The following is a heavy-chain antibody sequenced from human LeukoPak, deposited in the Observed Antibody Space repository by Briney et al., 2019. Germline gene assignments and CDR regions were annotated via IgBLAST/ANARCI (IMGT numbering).Heavy chain of an antibody. J-gene: IGHJ4*02. CDR1: GYSFNNYW. D-gene: IGHD4-11*01. Sequence: GESLKISCEGSGYSFNNYWIVWVRQMPGEGREGMGIIYPGDSDTRYSPSFQGVVTISVDKSISTAYLQWSSLKASDTAMYYCARRLTTATFDYWGQGTLVTVSS. CDR3: ARRLTTATFDY. CDR2: IYPGDSDT. V-gene: IGHV5-51*01.